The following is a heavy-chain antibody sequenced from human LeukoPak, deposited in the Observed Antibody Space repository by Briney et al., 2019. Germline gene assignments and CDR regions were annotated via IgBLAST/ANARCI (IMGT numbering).Heavy chain of an antibody. CDR2: INGDGSST. Sequence: GGSLRLSCAASGFSFSSYWMHWVRQAPGKGLVWVSRINGDGSSTSYADSVKGRFTISRDNAKNTLYLQMNSLRAEDTAVYYCARRYCSGGSCYGSFDYWGQGTLVTVSS. CDR1: GFSFSSYW. J-gene: IGHJ4*02. CDR3: ARRYCSGGSCYGSFDY. D-gene: IGHD2-15*01. V-gene: IGHV3-74*01.